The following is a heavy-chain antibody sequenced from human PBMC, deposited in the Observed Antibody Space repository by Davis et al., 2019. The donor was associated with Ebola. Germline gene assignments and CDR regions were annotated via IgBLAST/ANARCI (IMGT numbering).Heavy chain of an antibody. V-gene: IGHV1-69*13. D-gene: IGHD3-22*01. J-gene: IGHJ4*02. CDR3: ARSTTMIVVANNDY. CDR1: GGTFSSYA. CDR2: IIPIFGTA. Sequence: AASVKVSCKASGGTFSSYAISWVRQAPGQGLEWMGGIIPIFGTANYAQKFQGRVTITADESTSTAYMELSSLRSEDTAVYYCARSTTMIVVANNDYWGQGTLVTVSS.